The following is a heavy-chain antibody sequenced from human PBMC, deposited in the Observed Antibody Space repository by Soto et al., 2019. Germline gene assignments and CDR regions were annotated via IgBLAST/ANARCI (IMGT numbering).Heavy chain of an antibody. Sequence: SVKVSCKASGFTFTSSAMQWVRQARGQRLEWIGWIVVGSGNTNYAQKFQERVTITRDMSTSTAYMELSSLRSEDTAVYYCAAVYYGSRNMPNWFDPWGQGPLVTVSS. CDR3: AAVYYGSRNMPNWFDP. J-gene: IGHJ5*02. CDR1: GFTFTSSA. V-gene: IGHV1-58*02. CDR2: IVVGSGNT. D-gene: IGHD3-10*01.